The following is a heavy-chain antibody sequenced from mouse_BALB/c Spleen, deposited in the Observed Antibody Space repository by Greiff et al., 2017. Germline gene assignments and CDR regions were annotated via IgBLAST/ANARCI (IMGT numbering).Heavy chain of an antibody. D-gene: IGHD2-1*01. Sequence: EVQLQQSGPELVKPGASVKMSCKASGYTFTSYVMHWVKQKPGQGLEWIGYINPYNDGTKYNEKFKGKATLTSDKSSSTATMDLSSLTSEDSAVYYCARARGNYYYAMDYWGQGTSVTVSS. J-gene: IGHJ4*01. V-gene: IGHV1-14*01. CDR1: GYTFTSYV. CDR2: INPYNDGT. CDR3: ARARGNYYYAMDY.